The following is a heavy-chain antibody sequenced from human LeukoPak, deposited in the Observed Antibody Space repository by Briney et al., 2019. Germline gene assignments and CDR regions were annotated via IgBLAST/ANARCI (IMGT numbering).Heavy chain of an antibody. J-gene: IGHJ4*02. CDR2: ISYDGSNK. CDR1: GFTFSSYA. D-gene: IGHD3-16*01. V-gene: IGHV3-30-3*01. CDR3: ARDSYAYDYVWGSYRDYFDY. Sequence: PGGSLRLSCAASGFTFSSYAMHWVRQAPGKGLEWVAVISYDGSNKYYADSVKGRFTISRDNSKNTLYLQMNSLRAEDTAVYYCARDSYAYDYVWGSYRDYFDYWGQGTLVTVSS.